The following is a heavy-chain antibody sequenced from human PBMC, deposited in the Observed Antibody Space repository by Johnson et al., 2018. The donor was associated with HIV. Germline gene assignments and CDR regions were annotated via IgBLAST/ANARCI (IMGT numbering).Heavy chain of an antibody. J-gene: IGHJ3*02. V-gene: IGHV3-23*04. D-gene: IGHD2-21*02. CDR3: ARGIRGVVVTADDAFDI. Sequence: VQLVESGGGLVQPGGSLRLSCAASGFTFSSYAMSWVRQAPGKGLEWVSAISSSGSTIYYADSVKGRFPIPRDNFQTTQYLQMNSLRAEDTAVYYCARGIRGVVVTADDAFDIWGQGTMVTVSS. CDR2: ISSSGSTI. CDR1: GFTFSSYA.